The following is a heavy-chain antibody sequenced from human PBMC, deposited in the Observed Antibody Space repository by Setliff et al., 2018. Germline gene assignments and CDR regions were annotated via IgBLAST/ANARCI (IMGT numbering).Heavy chain of an antibody. J-gene: IGHJ3*02. Sequence: KTSETLSLTCTVSGDSISSGSYYWNWIRQHPEKGLEWLGYIFHSGSTHYNSSLKSRITISIDTSKNHFSLELNSVTAADSAVYYCARVPLMIAIRHAFDIWGQGTMVTVSS. V-gene: IGHV4-31*03. CDR2: IFHSGST. CDR3: ARVPLMIAIRHAFDI. CDR1: GDSISSGSYY. D-gene: IGHD2-21*01.